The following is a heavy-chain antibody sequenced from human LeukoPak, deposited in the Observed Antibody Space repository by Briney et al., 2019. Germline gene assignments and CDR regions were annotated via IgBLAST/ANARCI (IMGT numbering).Heavy chain of an antibody. CDR3: AKDRSWNNILTGYYIYDYDY. J-gene: IGHJ4*02. Sequence: GGSLRLSCAASGFTFSSYGMSWVRQAPGKGLEWVSVISGSGGSTYHADSVKGRFTISRDNSKNTLYLQMNSLRAEDTAIYYCAKDRSWNNILTGYYIYDYDYWGQGTLVTVSS. CDR1: GFTFSSYG. D-gene: IGHD3-9*01. CDR2: ISGSGGST. V-gene: IGHV3-23*01.